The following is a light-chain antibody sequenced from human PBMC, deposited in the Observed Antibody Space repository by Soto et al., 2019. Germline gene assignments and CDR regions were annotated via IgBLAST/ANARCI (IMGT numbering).Light chain of an antibody. J-gene: IGKJ1*01. CDR3: QKYNSAPWT. CDR1: QGISSY. Sequence: DIQMTQSPSSLSASVGDRVTITCRASQGISSYLAWYQQKPGKAPKLLIYAASTLQSGVPSRFSGSGSGTDFTLTISSLQPADVATYYCQKYNSAPWTFGQGTKMEIK. CDR2: AAS. V-gene: IGKV1-27*01.